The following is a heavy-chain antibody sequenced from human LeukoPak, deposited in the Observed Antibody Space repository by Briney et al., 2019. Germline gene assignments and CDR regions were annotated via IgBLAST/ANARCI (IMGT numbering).Heavy chain of an antibody. V-gene: IGHV1-2*04. Sequence: ASVKVSCKASGYTFTGYYMHWVRQAPGQGLEWMGWINPNSGGTNYAQKFQGWVTMTRDTSISTAYMELSRLRSDDTAVYYCARLFKKYYYGSGSYEVDYWGQGTLVTVSS. CDR2: INPNSGGT. J-gene: IGHJ4*02. CDR3: ARLFKKYYYGSGSYEVDY. D-gene: IGHD3-10*01. CDR1: GYTFTGYY.